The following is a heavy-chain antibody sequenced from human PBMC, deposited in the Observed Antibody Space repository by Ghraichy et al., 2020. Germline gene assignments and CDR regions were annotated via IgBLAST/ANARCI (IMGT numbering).Heavy chain of an antibody. V-gene: IGHV3-7*03. CDR3: AVADNRDDVGPFDY. J-gene: IGHJ4*02. D-gene: IGHD1-1*01. CDR1: GFAFSSYW. CDR2: IRQDESEI. Sequence: GGSLRLSCAASGFAFSSYWVSWVRQAPGKGLEWVANIRQDESEIYYVDSVRGRFTISRDNAKNFLYLQMSSLRAEDTAVYYCAVADNRDDVGPFDYWGQGTEVIVSS.